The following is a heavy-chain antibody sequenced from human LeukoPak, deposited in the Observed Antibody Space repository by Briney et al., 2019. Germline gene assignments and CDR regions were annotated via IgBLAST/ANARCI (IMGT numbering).Heavy chain of an antibody. CDR1: GYTFTGYY. D-gene: IGHD2-15*01. CDR2: INPNSGRT. J-gene: IGHJ5*02. CDR3: ARGYCSGGSCYSVENWFDP. V-gene: IGHV1-2*02. Sequence: ASVKVSCKASGYTFTGYYMHWVRQAPGEGLEWMGWINPNSGRTNYAQKFQGRVTMTRDKSISTAYMELRRLRSDDTAVYYCARGYCSGGSCYSVENWFDPWGQGTLVTVSS.